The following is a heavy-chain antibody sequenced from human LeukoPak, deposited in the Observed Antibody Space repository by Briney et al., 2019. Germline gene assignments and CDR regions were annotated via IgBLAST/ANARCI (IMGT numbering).Heavy chain of an antibody. CDR1: GGSISSSSYY. CDR3: AKAQHSSIWGYFDY. J-gene: IGHJ4*02. V-gene: IGHV3-23*01. CDR2: ISGSGGSP. Sequence: ETLSLTCTVSGGSISSSSYYWGWIRQAPGKGLEWVSTISGSGGSPYYADSVKGRFTISRDNSKNTLYLQMNSLRAEDTAVFYCAKAQHSSIWGYFDYWGQGTLVTVSS. D-gene: IGHD6-13*01.